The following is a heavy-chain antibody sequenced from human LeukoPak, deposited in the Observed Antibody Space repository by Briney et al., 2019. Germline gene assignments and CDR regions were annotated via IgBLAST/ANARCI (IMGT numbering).Heavy chain of an antibody. Sequence: GGSLRLSCAASGFTFSSYAMHWVRQAPGKGLEWVAVISYDGSNKYYADPVKGRFTISRDNSKNTLYLQMNSLRAEDTAVYYCARRESDDGMDVWGQGTTVTVSS. CDR3: ARRESDDGMDV. CDR2: ISYDGSNK. J-gene: IGHJ6*02. CDR1: GFTFSSYA. D-gene: IGHD3-10*01. V-gene: IGHV3-30-3*01.